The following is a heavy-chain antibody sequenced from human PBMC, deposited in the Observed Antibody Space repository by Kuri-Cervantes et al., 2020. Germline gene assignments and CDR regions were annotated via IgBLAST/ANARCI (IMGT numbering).Heavy chain of an antibody. Sequence: ASVKVSCKASGYTFTSYGISWVRQAPGQGLEWIGWISVDNGDTKFAQNLQGRVTLTTDTSTSTAYLELRSLRSDDTAVYYCARPNWNGNYYYMDIWGKGTAVTVSS. CDR3: ARPNWNGNYYYMDI. D-gene: IGHD1-1*01. V-gene: IGHV1-18*01. CDR1: GYTFTSYG. CDR2: ISVDNGDT. J-gene: IGHJ6*03.